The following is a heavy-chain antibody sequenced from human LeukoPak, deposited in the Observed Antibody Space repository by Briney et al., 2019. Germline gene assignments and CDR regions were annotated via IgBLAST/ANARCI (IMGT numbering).Heavy chain of an antibody. Sequence: SETLSLTCAVSGGSISSSNWWSWVRQPPGKGLEWIGEIYHSGSTNYNPSLKSRVTISVDTSKNQFSRKLSSVTAADTAVYYCARDYDILTGGYGMDVWGQGTTVTVSS. J-gene: IGHJ6*02. D-gene: IGHD3-9*01. CDR2: IYHSGST. CDR1: GGSISSSNW. CDR3: ARDYDILTGGYGMDV. V-gene: IGHV4-4*02.